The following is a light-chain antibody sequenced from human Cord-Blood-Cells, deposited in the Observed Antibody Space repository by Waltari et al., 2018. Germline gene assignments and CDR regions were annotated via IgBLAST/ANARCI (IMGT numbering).Light chain of an antibody. CDR3: QQRSNWIT. CDR1: KSVSSY. V-gene: IGKV3-11*01. CDR2: DAS. J-gene: IGKJ5*01. Sequence: IVLTQSTATLSLSPGERATLSCRASKSVSSYLDWSQQKPGQAPSLLIYDASNRATGIPARFSGSGSGTDFTLTISSLEPEDFAVYYCQQRSNWITFGQGTRLEIK.